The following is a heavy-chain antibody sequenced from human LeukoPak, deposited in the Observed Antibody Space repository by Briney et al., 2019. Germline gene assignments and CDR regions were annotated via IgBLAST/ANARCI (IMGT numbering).Heavy chain of an antibody. J-gene: IGHJ4*02. V-gene: IGHV4-59*12. CDR1: GDSISSYY. CDR3: AREGIAFSDFHY. CDR2: IYYSGIT. D-gene: IGHD3-3*02. Sequence: SETLSLTCTVSGDSISSYYWSWIRQPPGKGLEWIGYIYYSGITNYNPSLKSRVTISVDTSKNQFSLKLSSVTAADTAVYYCAREGIAFSDFHYWGQGSLVTVSS.